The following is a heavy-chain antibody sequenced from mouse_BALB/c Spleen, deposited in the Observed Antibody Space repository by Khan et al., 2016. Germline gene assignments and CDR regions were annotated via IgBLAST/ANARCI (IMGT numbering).Heavy chain of an antibody. Sequence: EVQLQESGPGLVKPSQSLSLTCTVTGYSITSDYAWNWIRQSPGNTLEWMGYISYSGSTSYNPSLKSRISITRDTSKNQFFLQLNSVTTEDTATXYCARSNDYAFDYWGQGTTLTVST. D-gene: IGHD2-4*01. CDR3: ARSNDYAFDY. CDR2: ISYSGST. V-gene: IGHV3-2*02. CDR1: GYSITSDYA. J-gene: IGHJ2*01.